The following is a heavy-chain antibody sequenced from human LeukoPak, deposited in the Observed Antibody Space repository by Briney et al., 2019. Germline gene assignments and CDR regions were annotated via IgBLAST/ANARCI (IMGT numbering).Heavy chain of an antibody. CDR3: AKDEGYCSGGSCDVN. Sequence: PGGSLRLSCAASGFTFSSYGMLWVRQAPGKGLEWVAVISYDGSNKYYADSVKGRFTISRDNSKNTLYLQMNSLRAEDTAVYYCAKDEGYCSGGSCDVNWAQGTLVTVSS. CDR1: GFTFSSYG. CDR2: ISYDGSNK. J-gene: IGHJ4*02. V-gene: IGHV3-30*18. D-gene: IGHD2-15*01.